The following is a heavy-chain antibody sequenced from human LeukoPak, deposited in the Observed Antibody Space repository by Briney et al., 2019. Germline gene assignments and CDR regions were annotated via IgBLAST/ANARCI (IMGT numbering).Heavy chain of an antibody. Sequence: SVKVSCKASGGTFSSYAISWVRQAPGQGLEWMGGIIPIFGTANYAQKFQGRVTITADESTSTAYMELSSLRSEDTAVYYCARGFLNWNENDAFDIWGQGTMVTVSS. CDR1: GGTFSSYA. V-gene: IGHV1-69*13. CDR2: IIPIFGTA. CDR3: ARGFLNWNENDAFDI. J-gene: IGHJ3*02. D-gene: IGHD1-1*01.